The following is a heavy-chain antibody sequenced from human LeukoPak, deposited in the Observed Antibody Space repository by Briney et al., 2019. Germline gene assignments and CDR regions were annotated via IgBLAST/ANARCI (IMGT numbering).Heavy chain of an antibody. D-gene: IGHD3-10*02. J-gene: IGHJ4*02. CDR2: IRSKALYGTS. V-gene: IGHV3-49*04. Sequence: PGGSLRLSCSGSGFRFGGYALSWVRQAPGKGLEWVGFIRSKALYGTSEYAASVEGRFAISRDDSNNIVYLQMNSLKTEDTAVYFCVRESVRDYYFDFWGQGTLVTASS. CDR1: GFRFGGYA. CDR3: VRESVRDYYFDF.